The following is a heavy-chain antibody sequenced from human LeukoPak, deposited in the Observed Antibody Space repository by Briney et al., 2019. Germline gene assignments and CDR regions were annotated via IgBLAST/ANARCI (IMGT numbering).Heavy chain of an antibody. CDR2: ISAYNGNT. Sequence: ASVKVSCKASGYTFTSYGISSVRQAPGQGLEWMGWISAYNGNTNYAQKLQGRVTMTTDTSTSTAYMELRSLRSDDTAVYYCARVRSRRGIVVVITSAWFDPWGQGTLVTVSS. J-gene: IGHJ5*02. CDR3: ARVRSRRGIVVVITSAWFDP. D-gene: IGHD3-22*01. CDR1: GYTFTSYG. V-gene: IGHV1-18*01.